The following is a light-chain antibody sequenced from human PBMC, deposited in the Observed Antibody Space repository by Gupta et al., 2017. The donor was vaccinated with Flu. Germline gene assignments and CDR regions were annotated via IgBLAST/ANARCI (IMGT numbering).Light chain of an antibody. CDR2: DAS. Sequence: EIVLTQSPATLSLSPGERATISCRTSQSVSSYLAWYQQKPGQAPRLLSYDASNRATGIPARFSGRGSGTDFTLTISSLEPEDFAVYYCQKRSNWAGSFGQGTKMKIK. CDR3: QKRSNWAGS. CDR1: QSVSSY. J-gene: IGKJ2*04. V-gene: IGKV3-11*01.